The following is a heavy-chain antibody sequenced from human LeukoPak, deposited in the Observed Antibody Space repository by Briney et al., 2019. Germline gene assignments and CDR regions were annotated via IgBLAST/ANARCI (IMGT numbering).Heavy chain of an antibody. Sequence: PGGSLRLSCAASGFTFDDYTMHWVRHAPGKGLEWVSLISWDGGSTYYADSVKGRFTISRDNSKNSLYLQMNSLRTEDTALYYCAKDREWELLGSYMDVWGKGTTVTVSS. D-gene: IGHD1-26*01. V-gene: IGHV3-43*01. CDR1: GFTFDDYT. J-gene: IGHJ6*03. CDR3: AKDREWELLGSYMDV. CDR2: ISWDGGST.